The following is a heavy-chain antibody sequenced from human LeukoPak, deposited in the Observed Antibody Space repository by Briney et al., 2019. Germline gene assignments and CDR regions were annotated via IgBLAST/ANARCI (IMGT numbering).Heavy chain of an antibody. D-gene: IGHD4-17*01. Sequence: PGGSLRLSCAASGFTFSTYGIHWVRQAPGKGLEWVAVIWYDGSNKYYANSVKGRFTISRDNSKNTVCLEMNSLRAEDTAVYYCARQMRDGDYDYWGQGTLVTVSS. CDR1: GFTFSTYG. CDR3: ARQMRDGDYDY. J-gene: IGHJ4*02. V-gene: IGHV3-33*01. CDR2: IWYDGSNK.